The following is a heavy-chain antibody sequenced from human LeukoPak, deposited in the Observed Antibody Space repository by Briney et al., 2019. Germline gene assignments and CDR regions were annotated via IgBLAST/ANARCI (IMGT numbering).Heavy chain of an antibody. CDR2: IYYSGST. D-gene: IGHD3-3*01. Sequence: KPSETLSLTCTVSGGSISSYYWSWIRQPPGKGLEWIGYIYYSGSTNYNPSLKSRVTISVDTSKNQFSLKLSSVTAADTAVYYCARYGGGGGSGYYISRYYYYGMDVWGQGTTVTVSS. CDR3: ARYGGGGGSGYYISRYYYYGMDV. J-gene: IGHJ6*02. V-gene: IGHV4-59*12. CDR1: GGSISSYY.